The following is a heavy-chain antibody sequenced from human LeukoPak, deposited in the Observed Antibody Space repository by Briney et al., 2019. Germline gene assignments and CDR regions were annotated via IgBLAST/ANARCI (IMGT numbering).Heavy chain of an antibody. CDR1: GDSISTNHW. D-gene: IGHD1-26*01. CDR2: VYHSGST. J-gene: IGHJ4*02. CDR3: ARGGLGATDFDY. V-gene: IGHV4-4*02. Sequence: SGTLSLTCAVSGDSISTNHWWSWVRQPPGKGLEWIGEVYHSGSTNYNPSLKGRVTISVDKSKNLFSLKLTSVTAADTAMYYCARGGLGATDFDYWGQGTLVTVSS.